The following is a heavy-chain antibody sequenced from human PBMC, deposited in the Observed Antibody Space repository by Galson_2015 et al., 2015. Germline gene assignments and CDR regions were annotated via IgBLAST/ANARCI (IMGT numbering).Heavy chain of an antibody. V-gene: IGHV1-8*01. Sequence: SVKVSCKASGYTFTSYDIDWVRQATGQGLEWMGWMNPNSGDTGYAQKFQGRATMTRNTSISTAYMELSSLRSEDTAVYYCARGCSGGSCSRYWGQGTLVTVSS. D-gene: IGHD2-15*01. J-gene: IGHJ4*02. CDR3: ARGCSGGSCSRY. CDR1: GYTFTSYD. CDR2: MNPNSGDT.